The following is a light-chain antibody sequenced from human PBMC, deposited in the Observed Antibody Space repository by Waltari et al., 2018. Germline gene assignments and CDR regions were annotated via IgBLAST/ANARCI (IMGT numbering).Light chain of an antibody. CDR2: DVS. CDR1: RGAVGGYNY. J-gene: IGLJ2*01. CDR3: SSYISSSTLEL. V-gene: IGLV2-14*03. Sequence: QSALTQPASVSGSPGQSITISCTGTRGAVGGYNYVSWYQQHPGKAPKLMIYDVSNRPSGVSNRFSGSKSGNTASLTISGLQAEDEADYYCSSYISSSTLELFGGGTSLTVL.